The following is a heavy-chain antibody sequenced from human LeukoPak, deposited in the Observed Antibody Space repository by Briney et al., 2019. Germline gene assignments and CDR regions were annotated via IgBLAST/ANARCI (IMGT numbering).Heavy chain of an antibody. J-gene: IGHJ4*02. CDR3: AKDWSAYRFYYCDY. Sequence: PGGSLRLSCAASGFTFSSYAMSSVRQAPGKGLEWVSTISGSGGSTYYADSVKGLFTISRDNSKNTLYLQMHSLRAEDTAVYYCAKDWSAYRFYYCDYWGQGAQVTVSS. CDR2: ISGSGGST. D-gene: IGHD3-3*01. V-gene: IGHV3-23*01. CDR1: GFTFSSYA.